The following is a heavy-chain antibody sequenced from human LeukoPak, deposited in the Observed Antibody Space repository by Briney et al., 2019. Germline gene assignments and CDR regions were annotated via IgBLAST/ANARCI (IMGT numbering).Heavy chain of an antibody. D-gene: IGHD3-22*01. CDR1: GYTLTELS. CDR2: FDPEDGET. CDR3: ATVPLDSSGYYHFDY. V-gene: IGHV1-24*01. J-gene: IGHJ4*02. Sequence: GASVKVSCKVSGYTLTELSMHWVRQAPGKGLEWMGGFDPEDGETIYAQKFQGRVTMTEDTSTDTAYMELSSLRSEDTAVYYCATVPLDSSGYYHFDYWGQGTLVTVSS.